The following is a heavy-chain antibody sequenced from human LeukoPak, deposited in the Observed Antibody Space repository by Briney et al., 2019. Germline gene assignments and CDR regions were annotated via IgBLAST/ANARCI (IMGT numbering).Heavy chain of an antibody. J-gene: IGHJ4*02. V-gene: IGHV1-18*01. CDR1: GYTFTSYG. CDR3: ARDYGGNPSSY. Sequence: GASVKVSCKASGYTFTSYGISWVRQAPGQGLEWIGWISAYNGNTNYAQKFQGRVTMTTDTSTGTAYMELRSLTSDDTAVYYCARDYGGNPSSYWGQGTLVTVSS. CDR2: ISAYNGNT. D-gene: IGHD1-26*01.